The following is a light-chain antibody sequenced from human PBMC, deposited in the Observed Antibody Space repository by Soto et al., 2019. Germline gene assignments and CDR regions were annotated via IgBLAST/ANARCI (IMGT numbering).Light chain of an antibody. Sequence: IVLTQSPGTLSLSPGERATLSCRASHSVSSNLAWYQQKPGQAPRLLVYGASTRPTGIPTRFSGSGSGTEFTLTISSLQSEDFAVYYCQQYNNWPLWTFGQGTKVDIK. CDR2: GAS. CDR1: HSVSSN. CDR3: QQYNNWPLWT. V-gene: IGKV3-15*01. J-gene: IGKJ1*01.